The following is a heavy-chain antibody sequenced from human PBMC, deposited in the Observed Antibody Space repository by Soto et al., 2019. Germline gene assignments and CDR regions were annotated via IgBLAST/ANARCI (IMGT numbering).Heavy chain of an antibody. CDR2: INPNSGGT. CDR3: ARGGGITMIDDAFDI. Sequence: QVQLVQSGAEVKKPGASVKVSCKASGYTFTGYYMHWVRQAPGQGLEWMGWINPNSGGTIYAQKFQGWVTMTRDTSISTAYMELSRLRSDDTAVYYCARGGGITMIDDAFDIWGQGTMVTVSS. D-gene: IGHD3-22*01. V-gene: IGHV1-2*04. CDR1: GYTFTGYY. J-gene: IGHJ3*02.